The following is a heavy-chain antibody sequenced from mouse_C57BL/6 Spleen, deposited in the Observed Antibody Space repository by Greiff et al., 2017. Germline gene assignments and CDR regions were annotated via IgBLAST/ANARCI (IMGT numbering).Heavy chain of an antibody. D-gene: IGHD2-4*01. Sequence: QVQLQQSGAELVKPGASVQMSCKASGYTFTSYGITWVQQRPGQGLEWIGEIYPGGGSTYYNEKFKGRVTLTVDTSSSTAYLQLSSLISEDSAVYYCARRDYVYRFAYWGQGTLVTVSA. CDR1: GYTFTSYG. CDR3: ARRDYVYRFAY. J-gene: IGHJ3*01. CDR2: IYPGGGST. V-gene: IGHV1-55*01.